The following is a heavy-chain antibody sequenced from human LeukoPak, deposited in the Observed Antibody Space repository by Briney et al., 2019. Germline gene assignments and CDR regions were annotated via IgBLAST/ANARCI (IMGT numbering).Heavy chain of an antibody. CDR3: ARDNYGPDAFDI. CDR2: IYYSGST. V-gene: IGHV4-61*01. J-gene: IGHJ3*02. D-gene: IGHD4-17*01. Sequence: PSETLSLTCTVSGGSVSSGSYYWSWIRQPPGKGLEWIGYIYYSGSTNYNPSLKSRVTISVDTSKNQFSLKLSSVTAADTAVYYCARDNYGPDAFDIWGQGTMATVSS. CDR1: GGSVSSGSYY.